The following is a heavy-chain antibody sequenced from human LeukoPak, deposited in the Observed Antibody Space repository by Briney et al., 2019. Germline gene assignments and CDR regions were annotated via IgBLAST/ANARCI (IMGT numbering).Heavy chain of an antibody. CDR1: GFTFSSYS. CDR2: ISSSSSYI. Sequence: PGGSLRLSCAASGFTFSSYSMNWVRQAPGKGLEWVSSISSSSSYIYYADSVKGRFTISRDNAKNSLYLQMNSLRAEDTAVYYCAKERGLGCASCYSNWFDPWGQGTLVTVSS. D-gene: IGHD2-2*01. V-gene: IGHV3-21*01. CDR3: AKERGLGCASCYSNWFDP. J-gene: IGHJ5*02.